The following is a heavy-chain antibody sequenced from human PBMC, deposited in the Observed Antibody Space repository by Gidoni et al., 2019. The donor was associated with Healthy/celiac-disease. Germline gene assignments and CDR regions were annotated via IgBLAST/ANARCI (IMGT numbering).Heavy chain of an antibody. CDR2: IRSKAYGVTT. V-gene: IGHV3-49*03. CDR1: GFTFGDYA. D-gene: IGHD6-13*01. J-gene: IGHJ3*02. CDR3: TRAKDPGIAAAGWVRVALDI. Sequence: EVQLLESGGGLVQPGRSLRLSCTDSGFTFGDYAMHWFRQAPGKGMAWVGFIRSKAYGVTTEYAASVKGRFTISREDSKSITYLQMNSLKTEDTAVYYCTRAKDPGIAAAGWVRVALDIWGQGTMVTVSS.